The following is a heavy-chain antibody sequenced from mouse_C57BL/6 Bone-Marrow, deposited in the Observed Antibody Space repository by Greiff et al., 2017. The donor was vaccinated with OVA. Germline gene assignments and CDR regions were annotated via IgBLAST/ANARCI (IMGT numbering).Heavy chain of an antibody. V-gene: IGHV1-19*01. J-gene: IGHJ4*01. D-gene: IGHD1-1*01. CDR2: INPYNGGT. CDR1: GYTFTDYY. CDR3: ARLLRRAMDY. Sequence: VHVKQSGPVLVKPGASVKMSCKASGYTFTDYYMNWVKQSHGKSLEWIGVINPYNGGTSYNQKFKGKATLTVDKSSSTAYMELNSLTSEDSAVYYCARLLRRAMDYWGQGTSVTVSS.